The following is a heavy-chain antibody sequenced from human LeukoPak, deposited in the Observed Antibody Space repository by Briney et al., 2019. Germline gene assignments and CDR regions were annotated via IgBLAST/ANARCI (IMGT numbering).Heavy chain of an antibody. CDR1: GFTFSSYG. V-gene: IGHV3-30*03. Sequence: AGGSLRLSCAASGFTFSSYGMHWVRQAPGKGLEWVAVISYDGSNKYYADSVKGRFTISRDNSKNTLYLQMNSLRAEDTAVYYCARGLDYWGQGTLVTVSS. D-gene: IGHD3/OR15-3a*01. J-gene: IGHJ4*02. CDR2: ISYDGSNK. CDR3: ARGLDY.